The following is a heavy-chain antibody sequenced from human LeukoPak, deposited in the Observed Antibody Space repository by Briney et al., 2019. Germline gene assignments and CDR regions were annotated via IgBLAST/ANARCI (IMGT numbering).Heavy chain of an antibody. V-gene: IGHV3-49*04. CDR2: IRSKAYGGTT. Sequence: GGSLRLSCTASGFTFGDYAMSWVRQAPGKGLEWVGFIRSKAYGGTTEYAASVKGRFTISRDDSKSIACLQMNSLKTEDTAVYYCTRGFYYYDSSTFDYWGQGTLVTVSS. CDR1: GFTFGDYA. J-gene: IGHJ4*02. CDR3: TRGFYYYDSSTFDY. D-gene: IGHD3-22*01.